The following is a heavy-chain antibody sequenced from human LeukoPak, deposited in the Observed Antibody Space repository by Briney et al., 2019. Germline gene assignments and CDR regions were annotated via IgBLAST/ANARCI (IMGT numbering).Heavy chain of an antibody. Sequence: SVKVSCKASGGTFISYAISWVRQAPGQGLEWMGGIIPIFGTANYAQKFQGRVTITADESTSTAYMELSSLRSEDTAVYYCAVGEFWSGYYSIDYWGQGTLVTVSS. D-gene: IGHD3-3*01. J-gene: IGHJ4*02. CDR1: GGTFISYA. CDR3: AVGEFWSGYYSIDY. V-gene: IGHV1-69*01. CDR2: IIPIFGTA.